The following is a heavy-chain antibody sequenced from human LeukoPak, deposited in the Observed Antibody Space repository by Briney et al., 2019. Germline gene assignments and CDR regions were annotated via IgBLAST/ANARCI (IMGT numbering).Heavy chain of an antibody. CDR2: IIPIFGTA. V-gene: IGHV1-69*13. CDR3: AREYCSSTSCYAGY. Sequence: SVKVSCKASGGTFSSYAISWVRQAPRQGLEWMGGIIPIFGTANYAQKFQGRVTITADESTSTAYMELSSLRSEDTAVYYCAREYCSSTSCYAGYWGQGTLVTVSS. CDR1: GGTFSSYA. D-gene: IGHD2-2*01. J-gene: IGHJ4*02.